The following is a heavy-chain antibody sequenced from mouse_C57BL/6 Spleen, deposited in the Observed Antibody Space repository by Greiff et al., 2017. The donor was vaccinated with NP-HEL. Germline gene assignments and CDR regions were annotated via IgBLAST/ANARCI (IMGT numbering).Heavy chain of an antibody. D-gene: IGHD2-3*01. CDR3: ASYDGYYGGAMDY. J-gene: IGHJ4*01. CDR1: GYTFTDYN. CDR2: INPNNGGT. V-gene: IGHV1-22*01. Sequence: VQLQQSGPELVKPGASVKMSCKASGYTFTDYNMHWVKQSHGKSLEWIGYINPNNGGTSYNQKFKGKATLTVNKSSSTAYMELRSLTSEDSAVYYCASYDGYYGGAMDYWGQGTSVTVSS.